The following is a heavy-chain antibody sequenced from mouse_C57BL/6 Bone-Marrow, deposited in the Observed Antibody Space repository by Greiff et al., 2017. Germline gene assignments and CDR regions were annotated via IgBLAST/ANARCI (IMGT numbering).Heavy chain of an antibody. CDR3: ARLWGFYFDY. Sequence: EVKVVESGGGLVQPGGSLSLSCAASGFTFTDYYMSWVRQPPGKALEWLGFIRNKANGYTTEYSASVKGRFTISRANSQSFLYLQMNSLRAEDSASYYCARLWGFYFDYWGQGTTLTVSS. V-gene: IGHV7-3*01. CDR2: IRNKANGYTT. CDR1: GFTFTDYY. D-gene: IGHD4-1*01. J-gene: IGHJ2*01.